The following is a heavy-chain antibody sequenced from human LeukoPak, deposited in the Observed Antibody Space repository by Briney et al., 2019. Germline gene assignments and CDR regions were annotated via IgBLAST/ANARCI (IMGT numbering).Heavy chain of an antibody. Sequence: GGSLRLSCAASGFIVTSNYMSWVRQAPGKGLEWVSVVYSDGTTYYADSVKGRFTMSRDNSKNTLHLQMNSLRGDDTAVYYCARAMATIYSIGGFDYWGQGTLVTVSS. D-gene: IGHD5-12*01. CDR2: VYSDGTT. CDR3: ARAMATIYSIGGFDY. CDR1: GFIVTSNY. V-gene: IGHV3-53*01. J-gene: IGHJ4*02.